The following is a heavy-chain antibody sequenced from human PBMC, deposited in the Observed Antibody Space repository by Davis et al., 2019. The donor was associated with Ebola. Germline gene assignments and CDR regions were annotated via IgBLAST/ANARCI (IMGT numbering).Heavy chain of an antibody. D-gene: IGHD3-16*01. CDR1: GLTFSRYA. CDR2: LSYVGRYD. V-gene: IGHV3-30*04. CDR3: VRDYNDGIGRFDH. J-gene: IGHJ4*02. Sequence: GESLKISCTVSGLTFSRYAMHWVRQAPATGWQWVHVLSYVGRYDDYAESVKGRFPISRDNPKSTLYLQMNSLRLEDTAMYYCVRDYNDGIGRFDHWGQGTLVTVSS.